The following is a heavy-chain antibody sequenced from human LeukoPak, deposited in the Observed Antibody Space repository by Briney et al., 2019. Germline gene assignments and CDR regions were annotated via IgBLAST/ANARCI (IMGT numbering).Heavy chain of an antibody. Sequence: PSETLSLTCAVYGGSFSGYYWSWIRQPPGKGLEWIGEINHSGSTNYNPSLKSRVTISVDTSKNQFSLKLSSVTAADTAVYYCARGYYGSGSYYNDYYYYYYMDAWGKGTTVTISS. V-gene: IGHV4-34*01. CDR2: INHSGST. CDR1: GGSFSGYY. D-gene: IGHD3-10*01. J-gene: IGHJ6*03. CDR3: ARGYYGSGSYYNDYYYYYYMDA.